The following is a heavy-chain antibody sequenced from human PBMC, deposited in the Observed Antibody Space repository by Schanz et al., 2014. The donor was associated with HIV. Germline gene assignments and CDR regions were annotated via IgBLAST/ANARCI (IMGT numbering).Heavy chain of an antibody. Sequence: EVQLLESGGGLVQPGGSLRLSCAAAGFTLSNYAMTWVRQPPGKGLEWVSTISASGATTFYAGSVKGRFTISRDNAQNSVYLQMNSLRAEDTAVYYCARNWGWGFDFGGQGTLVTVSS. CDR1: GFTLSNYA. J-gene: IGHJ4*02. V-gene: IGHV3-23*01. D-gene: IGHD7-27*01. CDR2: ISASGATT. CDR3: ARNWGWGFDF.